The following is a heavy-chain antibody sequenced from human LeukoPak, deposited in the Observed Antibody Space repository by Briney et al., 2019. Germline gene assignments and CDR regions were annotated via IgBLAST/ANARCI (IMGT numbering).Heavy chain of an antibody. J-gene: IGHJ4*02. CDR3: ATNKDWAEAD. CDR1: DGSIRTYY. D-gene: IGHD3/OR15-3a*01. Sequence: SETLSLTCSVSDGSIRTYYWSWIRQSPGQGLEWIGNIYYRGDINYNPSLKSRVIISIDMSKNQFSLKVTSLTAADTAVYYCATNKDWAEADWGQGTLVIVSS. V-gene: IGHV4-59*03. CDR2: IYYRGDI.